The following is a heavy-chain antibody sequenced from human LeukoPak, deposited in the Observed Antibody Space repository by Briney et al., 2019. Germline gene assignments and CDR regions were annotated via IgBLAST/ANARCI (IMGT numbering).Heavy chain of an antibody. Sequence: GRSLRLSCAASGFTFSNYAMHWVRQAPGKGLEWVAVISYDGSNKYYADSVKGRFTISRDNSKNTLYLQMNSLRAEDTAVYYCAKEPTYCGGDCYDKYFQHWGQGTLVTVSS. J-gene: IGHJ1*01. V-gene: IGHV3-30*18. CDR1: GFTFSNYA. CDR3: AKEPTYCGGDCYDKYFQH. D-gene: IGHD2-21*02. CDR2: ISYDGSNK.